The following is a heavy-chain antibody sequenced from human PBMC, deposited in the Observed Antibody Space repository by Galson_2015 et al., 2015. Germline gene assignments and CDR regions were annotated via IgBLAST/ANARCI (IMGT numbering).Heavy chain of an antibody. CDR2: IYPGDSDT. Sequence: QSGAEVTKPGESLQISCKGSGYSFTSYWIGWVRQMPGKGLEWMGIIYPGDSDTRYSPSFQGQVTISADKSISTAYLQWSSLKASDTAMYYCARWEGGGYGDYAWFDPWGQGTLVTVSS. CDR1: GYSFTSYW. CDR3: ARWEGGGYGDYAWFDP. V-gene: IGHV5-51*03. J-gene: IGHJ5*02. D-gene: IGHD4-17*01.